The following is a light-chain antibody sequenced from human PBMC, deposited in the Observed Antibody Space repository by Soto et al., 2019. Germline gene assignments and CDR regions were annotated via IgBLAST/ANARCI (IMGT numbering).Light chain of an antibody. J-gene: IGLJ1*01. CDR1: DSDLGTYNS. Sequence: QSALTQPASVSGSPGQSITISCTGTDSDLGTYNSVSWYQQNPGKAPQLMIYEVSNRPSGVSNRFSGAKSGNTASLTISGLQAEDEADYYCSSYTRNTTLYVFGTGTKLTVL. V-gene: IGLV2-14*01. CDR2: EVS. CDR3: SSYTRNTTLYV.